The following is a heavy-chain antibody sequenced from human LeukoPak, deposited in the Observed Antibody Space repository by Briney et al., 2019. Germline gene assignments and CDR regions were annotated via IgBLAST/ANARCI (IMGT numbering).Heavy chain of an antibody. V-gene: IGHV1-18*01. CDR1: GYTFTSYG. J-gene: IGHJ1*01. CDR3: ARAWAYYYDSSGYEITVDTAEYFQH. D-gene: IGHD3-22*01. CDR2: ISAYNGNT. Sequence: ASVNVSCKASGYTFTSYGISWVRQAPGQGLEWMGWISAYNGNTNYAQKLQGRVTMTTDTSTSTAYMELRSLRSDDTAVYYCARAWAYYYDSSGYEITVDTAEYFQHWGQGTLVTVSS.